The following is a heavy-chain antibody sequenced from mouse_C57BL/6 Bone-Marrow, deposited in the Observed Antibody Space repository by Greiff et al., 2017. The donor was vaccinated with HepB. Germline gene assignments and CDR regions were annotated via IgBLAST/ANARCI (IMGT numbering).Heavy chain of an antibody. CDR3: ARHVYYGNYNWYFDV. CDR1: EYEFPSHD. V-gene: IGHV5-2*01. J-gene: IGHJ1*03. Sequence: EVKLMESGGGLVQPGESLKLSCESNEYEFPSHDMSWVRKTPEKRLELVAAINSDGGSTYYPDTMERRFIISRDNTKKTLYLQMSSLRSEDTALYYCARHVYYGNYNWYFDVWGTGTTVTVSS. CDR2: INSDGGST. D-gene: IGHD2-1*01.